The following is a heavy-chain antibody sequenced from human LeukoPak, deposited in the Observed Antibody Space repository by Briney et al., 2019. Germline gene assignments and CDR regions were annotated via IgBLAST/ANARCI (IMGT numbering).Heavy chain of an antibody. CDR1: GYTFTSYY. V-gene: IGHV1-46*01. Sequence: ASVKVSCKASGYTFTSYYMHWVRQAPGQGLEWMGIINPSGGSTSYAQKFQGRVTITTDESTSTAYMELSSLRSEDTAVYYCARDPLTGYDILTGNPPYYYYMDVWGKGTTVTVSS. CDR3: ARDPLTGYDILTGNPPYYYYMDV. J-gene: IGHJ6*03. D-gene: IGHD3-9*01. CDR2: INPSGGST.